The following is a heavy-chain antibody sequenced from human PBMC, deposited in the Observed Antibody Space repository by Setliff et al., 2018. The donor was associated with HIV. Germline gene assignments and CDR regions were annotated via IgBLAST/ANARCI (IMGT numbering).Heavy chain of an antibody. Sequence: GGSLRLSCAASGFTFSNYGMHWVRQAPGKGLEWVAVIWNDGSNKYYADSVKGRFTISRDTSTSTVYMELSSLRSEDTAVYYCARAGVVVAATSYYYGMDVWGQGTTVTVSS. D-gene: IGHD2-15*01. J-gene: IGHJ6*02. V-gene: IGHV3-33*08. CDR3: ARAGVVVAATSYYYGMDV. CDR2: IWNDGSNK. CDR1: GFTFSNYG.